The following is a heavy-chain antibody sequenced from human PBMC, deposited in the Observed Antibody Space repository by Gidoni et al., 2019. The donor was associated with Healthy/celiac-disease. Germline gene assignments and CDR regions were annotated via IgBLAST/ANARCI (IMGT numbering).Heavy chain of an antibody. Sequence: EVQLVESGGGLVTPGESLRLSCAASEFNFSSNSMNWVRQAPGKGLEWVSYISSSSSYRYYADSVKGRFTISRDNAKNSLYLQMNSLRAEDTAVYYCAREPSSSWEQGPFNYWGQGTLVTVSS. J-gene: IGHJ4*02. V-gene: IGHV3-21*05. CDR2: ISSSSSYR. D-gene: IGHD6-13*01. CDR1: EFNFSSNS. CDR3: AREPSSSWEQGPFNY.